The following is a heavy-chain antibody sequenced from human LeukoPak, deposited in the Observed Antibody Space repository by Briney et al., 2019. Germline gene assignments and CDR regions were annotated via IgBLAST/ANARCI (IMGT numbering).Heavy chain of an antibody. CDR2: IYSGGST. CDR1: SFTVGSNY. Sequence: GGSLRLSCAASSFTVGSNYMSWVRQAPGKGLEWVSSIYSGGSTYYAVSVKGRFTISRDNSKNTLYLQMNSLRAEDTAVYYCARDRSRGATQDSWGQGTLVTVSS. CDR3: ARDRSRGATQDS. J-gene: IGHJ4*02. D-gene: IGHD1-26*01. V-gene: IGHV3-53*01.